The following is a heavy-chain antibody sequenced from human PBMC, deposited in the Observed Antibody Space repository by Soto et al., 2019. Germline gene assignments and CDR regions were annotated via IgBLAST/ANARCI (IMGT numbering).Heavy chain of an antibody. V-gene: IGHV4-39*01. Sequence: SETLSLTCTVSGDSITSNSYFWAWIRQPPGKGLEWIGSIYYSGTTYYNPSLKSRVTISVDRSKNQFSLKLSSVTAADTAVYFDYWGQGALVTVSS. J-gene: IGHJ4*02. CDR2: IYYSGTT. CDR3: Y. CDR1: GDSITSNSYF.